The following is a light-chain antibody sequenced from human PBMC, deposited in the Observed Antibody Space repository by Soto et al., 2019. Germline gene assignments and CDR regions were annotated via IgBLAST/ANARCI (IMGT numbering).Light chain of an antibody. J-gene: IGKJ1*01. Sequence: VLTQSPGTLSLSPGERTTLSCRASQSISSSYLAWYQQKPGQAPRLLIYGASTRATGISDRFSGSGSGTDFTLTISRLEPEDFAVYYCQQHGSSPPTFGEGTKVDIK. CDR1: QSISSSY. CDR2: GAS. CDR3: QQHGSSPPT. V-gene: IGKV3-20*01.